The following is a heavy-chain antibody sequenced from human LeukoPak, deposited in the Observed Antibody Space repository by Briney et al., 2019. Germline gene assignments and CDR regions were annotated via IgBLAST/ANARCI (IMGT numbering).Heavy chain of an antibody. CDR3: GRGRGNGRPENYFDY. CDR2: MNPNSGNT. CDR1: GYTFTSYD. Sequence: ASVKVSCKASGYTFTSYDFNWVRQATGQGLEWMGWMNPNSGNTGYVQKFQGRVTMIRNTSISTAYMELSSLRSEDTAVYYCGRGRGNGRPENYFDYWGQGTLVTVSS. V-gene: IGHV1-8*01. J-gene: IGHJ4*02. D-gene: IGHD2-8*01.